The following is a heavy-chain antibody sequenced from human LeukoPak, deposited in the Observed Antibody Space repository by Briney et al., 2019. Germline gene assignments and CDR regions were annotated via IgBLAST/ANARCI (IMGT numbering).Heavy chain of an antibody. Sequence: SETLSLTCTVSGGSIGSYYWSWIRQPPGKGLEWIGYIYCSGSTNYNPSLKSRVTISVDTSKNQFSLKLSSVTAADTAVYYCARDHNAFDFWGQGTMVTVSS. V-gene: IGHV4-59*01. CDR1: GGSIGSYY. CDR3: ARDHNAFDF. CDR2: IYCSGST. J-gene: IGHJ3*01.